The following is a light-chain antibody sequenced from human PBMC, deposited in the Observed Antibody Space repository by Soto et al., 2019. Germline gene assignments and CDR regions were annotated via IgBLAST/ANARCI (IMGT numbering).Light chain of an antibody. CDR3: QYYRGLSS. J-gene: IGKJ3*01. V-gene: IGKV1-5*01. CDR2: DAS. CDR1: QSISTF. Sequence: QSTQSASTLSASAVDTVTITCRASQSISTFLAWYQQKPGKAPKLLIFDASSLKSGVPSRFSGSGSGTEFSLSITGLQPDDFATYYCQYYRGLSSFGPGTKVDIK.